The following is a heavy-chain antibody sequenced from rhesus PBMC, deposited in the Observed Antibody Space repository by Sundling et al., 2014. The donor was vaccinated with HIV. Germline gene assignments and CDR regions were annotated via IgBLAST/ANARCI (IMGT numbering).Heavy chain of an antibody. CDR2: ISGAVGST. J-gene: IGHJ6*01. CDR1: GGSINSNY. CDR3: ATLHGLDS. Sequence: QVQLQESGPGLVKPSETLTLTCAVSGGSINSNYWSWIRQPPGKGLEWIGRISGAVGSTEYSPSLKSRVTISTDTSKNQFSLKLTSVTAADTAVYYCATLHGLDSWGQGVVVTVSS. V-gene: IGHV4-173*01.